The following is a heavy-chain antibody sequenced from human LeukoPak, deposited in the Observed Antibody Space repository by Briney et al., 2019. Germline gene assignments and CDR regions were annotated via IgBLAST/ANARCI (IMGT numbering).Heavy chain of an antibody. D-gene: IGHD2-15*01. V-gene: IGHV3-30-3*01. CDR3: ARGIVVVVAASMVY. Sequence: GGSLRLPCAASGFTFSSYAMHWVRQAPGKGLEWVAVISYDGSNKYYADSVKGRFTISRDNSKNTLYLQMNSLRAEDTAVYYCARGIVVVVAASMVYWGQGTLVTVSS. J-gene: IGHJ4*02. CDR2: ISYDGSNK. CDR1: GFTFSSYA.